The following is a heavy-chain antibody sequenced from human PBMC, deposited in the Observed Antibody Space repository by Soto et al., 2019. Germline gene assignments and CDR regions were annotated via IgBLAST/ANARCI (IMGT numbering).Heavy chain of an antibody. CDR3: ARENTHDFWSGYLGVYYYGMDV. Sequence: KTSETLSLTCTVSGGSISSYYWSWIRQPAGKGLEWIGRIYTSGSTNYNPSLKSRVTMSVDTSKNQFSLKLSSVTAADTAVHYCARENTHDFWSGYLGVYYYGMDVWGQGTTVTVSS. CDR2: IYTSGST. D-gene: IGHD3-3*01. V-gene: IGHV4-4*07. CDR1: GGSISSYY. J-gene: IGHJ6*02.